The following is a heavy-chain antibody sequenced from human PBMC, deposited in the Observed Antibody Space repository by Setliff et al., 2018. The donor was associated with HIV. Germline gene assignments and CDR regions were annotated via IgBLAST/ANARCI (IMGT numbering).Heavy chain of an antibody. Sequence: ASVKVSCKVSGGTFSSYAFSWVRQAPGQGLEWMGWINPNSGNTNYAQKLQGRVTMTTDTSTSTADMELRSLRSDDTAVYYCARVPGARPYYYYYMDVWGKGTTVTVSS. V-gene: IGHV1-18*01. D-gene: IGHD3-10*01. J-gene: IGHJ6*03. CDR2: INPNSGNT. CDR1: GGTFSSYA. CDR3: ARVPGARPYYYYYMDV.